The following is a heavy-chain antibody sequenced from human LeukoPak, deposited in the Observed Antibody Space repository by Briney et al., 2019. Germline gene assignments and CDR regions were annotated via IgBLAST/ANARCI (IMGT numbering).Heavy chain of an antibody. CDR3: AKDWGLPVVVPAAPTCAFDI. Sequence: QAEGSLRLSCAPSGYTFSSYAMSWVPQAPEEGLEWGSAISGSGGSTYYADSVKRRFTISRDNANNTLYLQMNSLRAEDTAVYYCAKDWGLPVVVPAAPTCAFDIWGQGGMVTVSS. J-gene: IGHJ3*02. CDR1: GYTFSSYA. V-gene: IGHV3-23*01. CDR2: ISGSGGST. D-gene: IGHD2-2*01.